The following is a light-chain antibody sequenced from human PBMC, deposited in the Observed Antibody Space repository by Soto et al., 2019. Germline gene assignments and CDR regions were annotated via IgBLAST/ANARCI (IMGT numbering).Light chain of an antibody. CDR2: KAS. J-gene: IGKJ1*01. CDR3: QQYNSFPPA. CDR1: QSVNTW. Sequence: DIQMTQSPSILSASVGDRVTITCRASQSVNTWLAWYQQKPGKAPKLLIYKASNLEGGVPLRFSGSGSGTEFTLTIGSLQPDDFATYYCQQYNSFPPAFGQGTKVDIK. V-gene: IGKV1-5*03.